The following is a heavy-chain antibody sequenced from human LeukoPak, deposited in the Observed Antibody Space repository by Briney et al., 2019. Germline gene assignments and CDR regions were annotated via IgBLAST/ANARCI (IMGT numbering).Heavy chain of an antibody. V-gene: IGHV3-48*03. CDR1: GFTFSSYE. D-gene: IGHD2-15*01. Sequence: GGSLRLSCAASGFTFSSYEMNWVRQAPGKGLEGVSYISSSGSIIYYADSVKGRFTISRDNGKNSLYVQMKSLRAEDTAVYYCARVATYCSGGSCPYYFDYWGQGTLVTVSS. CDR2: ISSSGSII. CDR3: ARVATYCSGGSCPYYFDY. J-gene: IGHJ4*02.